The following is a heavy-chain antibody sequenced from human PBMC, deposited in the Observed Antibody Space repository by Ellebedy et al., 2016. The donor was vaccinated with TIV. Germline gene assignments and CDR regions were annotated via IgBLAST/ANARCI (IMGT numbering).Heavy chain of an antibody. V-gene: IGHV4-4*02. D-gene: IGHD1-26*01. CDR3: ASAWAKTNYWYFDL. CDR2: IYHSGST. Sequence: MPSETLSLTCAVSGGSISSSNWWSWVRQPPGKGLEWIGEIYHSGSTNYNPSLKSRVTISVDKSKNQFSLKLSSVTAADTAVYYCASAWAKTNYWYFDLWGRGTLVTVSS. J-gene: IGHJ2*01. CDR1: GGSISSSNW.